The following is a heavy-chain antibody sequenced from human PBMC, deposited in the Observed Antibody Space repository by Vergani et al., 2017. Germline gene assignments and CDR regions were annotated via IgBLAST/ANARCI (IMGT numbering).Heavy chain of an antibody. J-gene: IGHJ4*02. CDR1: GFTFSSYD. Sequence: EVQLVESGGGLVQPGRSLRLSCAASGFTFSSYDMHWVRQATGKGLEWVSAIGTAGDTYYPGSVKGRFTISRENAKNSLYLQMNSLRAGDTAVYYCARGWSGYDSGRPFDYWGQGTLVTVSS. D-gene: IGHD5-12*01. CDR3: ARGWSGYDSGRPFDY. V-gene: IGHV3-13*01. CDR2: IGTAGDT.